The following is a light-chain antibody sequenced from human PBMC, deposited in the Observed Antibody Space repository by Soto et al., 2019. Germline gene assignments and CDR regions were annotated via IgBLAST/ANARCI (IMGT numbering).Light chain of an antibody. CDR3: QFYDISLGGVV. CDR2: GNS. CDR1: SSNIGAGYD. V-gene: IGLV1-40*01. J-gene: IGLJ2*01. Sequence: QSVLTQPPSVSGAPGQRVPISCTGSSSNIGAGYDVHWYQQLPGTAPKPLIYGNSNPPSGVPDRFSGSKSGTSASLAITGLQAEDEADYYCQFYDISLGGVVFGGGTKVTVL.